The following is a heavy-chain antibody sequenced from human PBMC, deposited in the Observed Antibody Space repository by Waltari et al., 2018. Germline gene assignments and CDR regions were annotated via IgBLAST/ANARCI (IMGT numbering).Heavy chain of an antibody. CDR1: GGTFSSYA. D-gene: IGHD3-3*01. V-gene: IGHV1-69*01. CDR3: VTIFGVVNDYYYYGMDV. CDR2: IIPIFGTA. Sequence: QVQLVQSGAEVKKPGSSVKVSCKASGGTFSSYAISWVRQAPGQGLEWMGGIIPIFGTANYAQKFQGRVTITADESTSTAYMELSSLRSEDTAVYYCVTIFGVVNDYYYYGMDVWGQGTTVTVSS. J-gene: IGHJ6*02.